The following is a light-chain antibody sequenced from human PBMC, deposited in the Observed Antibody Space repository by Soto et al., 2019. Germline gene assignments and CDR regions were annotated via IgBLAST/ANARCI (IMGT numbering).Light chain of an antibody. Sequence: EIVLTQSPATLSLSPGERATLSCRASQSVSSYLAGYQQKPGQEPRLLIYDASNRATGIPARFSGSESGTDFTLAISSLEPEDFAVYYCQQRSNWPPITFGQGTRLEIK. V-gene: IGKV3-11*01. J-gene: IGKJ5*01. CDR2: DAS. CDR1: QSVSSY. CDR3: QQRSNWPPIT.